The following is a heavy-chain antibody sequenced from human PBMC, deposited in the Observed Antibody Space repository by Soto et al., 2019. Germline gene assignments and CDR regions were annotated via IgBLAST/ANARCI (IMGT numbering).Heavy chain of an antibody. CDR2: ISGTGTTT. CDR1: GFTFSSYA. D-gene: IGHD2-8*01. V-gene: IGHV3-23*01. Sequence: PEGSLRLSCAASGFTFSSYAMTWVRQAPGKGLEWVSTISGTGTTTYYADSVKGRFTISRDNSKNTLYLQMNSLRTEDTAVYYCVKAVYLLDFDYWGQGTLLTVSA. CDR3: VKAVYLLDFDY. J-gene: IGHJ4*02.